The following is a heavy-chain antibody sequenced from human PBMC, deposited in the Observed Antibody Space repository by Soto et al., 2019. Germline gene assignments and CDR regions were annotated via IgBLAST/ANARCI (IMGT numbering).Heavy chain of an antibody. D-gene: IGHD3-16*01. CDR3: ARDLRYGYNFGDWFDP. V-gene: IGHV1-18*04. J-gene: IGHJ5*02. CDR1: GYTFTNYG. CDR2: ISTYNGLT. Sequence: QVPLVQSVPEVKKPGASVTVSCKASGYTFTNYGLNWLRQAPGQGPQWMGRISTYNGLTNYAQKFQGRITMTTDASTNIVSMELRSLTSDDTAVYYCARDLRYGYNFGDWFDPWGQGTLVTVSS.